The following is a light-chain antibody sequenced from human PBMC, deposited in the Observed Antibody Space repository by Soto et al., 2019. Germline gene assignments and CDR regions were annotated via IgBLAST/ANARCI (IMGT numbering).Light chain of an antibody. J-gene: IGLJ2*01. CDR2: DVS. V-gene: IGLV2-14*03. CDR3: SSYTSTNTLVI. Sequence: QSALTQPASVSGSPGQSVTISCTGTSSDVGGYNYVSWYQQHPGKAPKLLIYDVSHRPSVVSSRFSGSKSGNTASLAISGLQAEDEADYGCSSYTSTNTLVIFGGGTKVTVL. CDR1: SSDVGGYNY.